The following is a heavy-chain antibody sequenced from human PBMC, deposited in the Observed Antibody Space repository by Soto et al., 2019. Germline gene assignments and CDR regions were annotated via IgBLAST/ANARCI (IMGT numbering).Heavy chain of an antibody. J-gene: IGHJ4*02. Sequence: SETLSLTCTVSDDSISTFYWGWMRQSPGKELEWIGYVYYTGSTNYNPSLKSRVTISVDRSKNQFSLKLTSANAADTAVYYCARGRTVRNYADDSSDYFYFFDYWGQGTQVTVSS. CDR1: DDSISTFY. D-gene: IGHD3-22*01. CDR3: ARGRTVRNYADDSSDYFYFFDY. CDR2: VYYTGST. V-gene: IGHV4-59*01.